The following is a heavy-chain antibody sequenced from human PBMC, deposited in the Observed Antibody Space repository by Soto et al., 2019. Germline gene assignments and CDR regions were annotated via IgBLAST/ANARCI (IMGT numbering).Heavy chain of an antibody. D-gene: IGHD1-26*01. CDR3: ARVGGSTANDGMDV. Sequence: QVQLVESGGGVVQPGRSLRLSCAASGFTFSSYGMHWVRQAPGKGLEWVAVIWYDGSNKYYADSVKGRFTISRDNSKNTLYLQMNSLRAEDTAVYYCARVGGSTANDGMDVWGQGTTVTVSS. CDR2: IWYDGSNK. CDR1: GFTFSSYG. V-gene: IGHV3-33*01. J-gene: IGHJ6*02.